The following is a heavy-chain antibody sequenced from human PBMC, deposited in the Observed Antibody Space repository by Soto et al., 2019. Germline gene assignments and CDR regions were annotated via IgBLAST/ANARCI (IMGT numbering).Heavy chain of an antibody. J-gene: IGHJ3*02. V-gene: IGHV4-31*03. Sequence: QVQLQESGPGLVKPSQTLSLTCTVSGGSISSGGYYWSWIRQHPGKGLEWIGYIYYSGSTYYNPSLKSRLTISVDTSKHHVSLKLSSVTAADTAVYYCATTRVGRDGYPYDDAFDIWGQGTMVTVSS. CDR3: ATTRVGRDGYPYDDAFDI. CDR1: GGSISSGGYY. D-gene: IGHD5-12*01. CDR2: IYYSGST.